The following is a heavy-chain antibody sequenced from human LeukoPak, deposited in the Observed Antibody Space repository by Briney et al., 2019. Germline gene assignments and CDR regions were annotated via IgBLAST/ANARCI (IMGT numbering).Heavy chain of an antibody. CDR3: ARAAFRASVKYRLLRDPYYYYYGMDV. Sequence: GGSLRLSCAASGFTVSSNYMSWVRQAPGKGLEWVSVIYSGGSTYYADSVKGRFTISRDNSKNTLYLQMNSLRAEDTAVYYCARAAFRASVKYRLLRDPYYYYYGMDVWGQGTTVTVSS. CDR2: IYSGGST. V-gene: IGHV3-66*01. CDR1: GFTVSSNY. J-gene: IGHJ6*02. D-gene: IGHD2-2*01.